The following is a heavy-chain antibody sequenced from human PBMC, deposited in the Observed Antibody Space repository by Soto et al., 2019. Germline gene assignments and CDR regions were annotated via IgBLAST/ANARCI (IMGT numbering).Heavy chain of an antibody. CDR2: IFYSGST. CDR3: ARNYGDYVDY. Sequence: QVQLQESGPGLVKPSETLSLTCTVSGGSISSYYWSWIRQPPGKGLELIAYIFYSGSTNYNPSLKSRVTISVDTSKNQFSLKLSSVTAADTAVYYCARNYGDYVDYWGQGTLVTVSS. V-gene: IGHV4-59*08. CDR1: GGSISSYY. D-gene: IGHD4-17*01. J-gene: IGHJ4*02.